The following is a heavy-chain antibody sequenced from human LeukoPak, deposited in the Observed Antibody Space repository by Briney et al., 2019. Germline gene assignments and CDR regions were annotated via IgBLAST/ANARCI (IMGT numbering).Heavy chain of an antibody. J-gene: IGHJ3*02. CDR3: ARDLRSQLGNDAFDI. V-gene: IGHV4-59*01. CDR1: GGSISSYY. Sequence: SETLSLTCTVSGGSISSYYWSWIRQPPGKGLEWIGYIYYSGSTNYNPSLKSRVTISVDTSKNQFSLKLSSVTAADTAVYYCARDLRSQLGNDAFDIWDQGTMVTVSS. CDR2: IYYSGST. D-gene: IGHD7-27*01.